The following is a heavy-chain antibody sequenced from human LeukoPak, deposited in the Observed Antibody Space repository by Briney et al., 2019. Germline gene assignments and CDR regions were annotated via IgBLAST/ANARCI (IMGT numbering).Heavy chain of an antibody. J-gene: IGHJ6*02. CDR1: GGTFSSYA. Sequence: SVKVSCTASGGTFSSYAISWVRQAPGQGLEWMGRIIPILGIANYAQKFQGRVTITADKSTSTAYMELSSLRSEDTAVYYCARAVVTDYYYYGMDVWGQGTTVTVSS. CDR2: IIPILGIA. V-gene: IGHV1-69*04. CDR3: ARAVVTDYYYYGMDV. D-gene: IGHD4-23*01.